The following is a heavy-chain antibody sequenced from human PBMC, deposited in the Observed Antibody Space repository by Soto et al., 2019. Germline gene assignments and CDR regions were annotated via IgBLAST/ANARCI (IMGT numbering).Heavy chain of an antibody. D-gene: IGHD6-19*01. V-gene: IGHV3-7*05. CDR1: GFSFSIYW. CDR2: IKQDGSEE. J-gene: IGHJ6*02. CDR3: ATLPIAVARGGYHYYGMDV. Sequence: EVQLVESGGGLVEPGGSLRLSCAASGFSFSIYWMSWVRQAPGKGLEWVANIKQDGSEEHYVDSVKGRFTISRDNAKNSVYLQMNSLRAEDTAVYHCATLPIAVARGGYHYYGMDVWGQGTTVTVS.